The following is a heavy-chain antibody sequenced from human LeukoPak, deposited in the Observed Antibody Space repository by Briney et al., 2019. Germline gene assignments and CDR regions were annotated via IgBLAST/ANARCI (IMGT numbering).Heavy chain of an antibody. CDR1: GGSISSSSYY. V-gene: IGHV4-39*01. D-gene: IGHD3-3*01. Sequence: PSETLSLTCTVSGGSISSSSYYWGWIRQPPGKGLEWIGSIYYSGSTYYNPSLKSRVTISVDTSKNQFSLKLSSVTAADTAVYYCATLDVLRFLEWPAARDYWGQGTLVTVSS. CDR3: ATLDVLRFLEWPAARDY. CDR2: IYYSGST. J-gene: IGHJ4*02.